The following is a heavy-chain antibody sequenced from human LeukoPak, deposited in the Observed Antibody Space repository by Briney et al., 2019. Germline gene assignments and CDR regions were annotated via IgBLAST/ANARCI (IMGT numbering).Heavy chain of an antibody. CDR3: AKDRSSSSWFDGYGF. Sequence: GGSLRLSCTASGFIFSTCAMSWVRQAPGKGLEWVSAISGSGGTTYYADSVKGRFTISRDNSKNTLFLQMNSLRAEDTAVYYCAKDRSSSSWFDGYGFWGQGTMVTVSS. CDR1: GFIFSTCA. CDR2: ISGSGGTT. D-gene: IGHD6-13*01. V-gene: IGHV3-23*01. J-gene: IGHJ3*01.